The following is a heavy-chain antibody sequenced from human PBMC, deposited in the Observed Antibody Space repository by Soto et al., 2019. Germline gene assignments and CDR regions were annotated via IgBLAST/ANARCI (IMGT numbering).Heavy chain of an antibody. CDR3: ARGGVSTRTFDY. V-gene: IGHV5-51*01. J-gene: IGHJ4*02. CDR2: IYPSDSDT. D-gene: IGHD3-3*01. CDR1: GYNFAGYW. Sequence: LKISCKGSGYNFAGYWIAWVRQMPGKGLELMEIIYPSDSDTRYRPSFQGQVTISADKSISSAYLQWSSLRASDTAMYYCARGGVSTRTFDYWGQGTPVTVSS.